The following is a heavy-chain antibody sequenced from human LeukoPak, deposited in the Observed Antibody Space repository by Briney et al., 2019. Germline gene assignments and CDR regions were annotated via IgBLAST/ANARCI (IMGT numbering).Heavy chain of an antibody. J-gene: IGHJ4*02. Sequence: RGSLRPSCAASGFTFSSYSMNWVRQAPGKGLEWVSSISSSSSYIYYADSVKGRFTISRDNAKNSLYLQMNSLRAEDTAVYYCARVEYSSSWYYFDYWGQGTLVTVSS. CDR1: GFTFSSYS. V-gene: IGHV3-21*01. CDR3: ARVEYSSSWYYFDY. D-gene: IGHD6-13*01. CDR2: ISSSSSYI.